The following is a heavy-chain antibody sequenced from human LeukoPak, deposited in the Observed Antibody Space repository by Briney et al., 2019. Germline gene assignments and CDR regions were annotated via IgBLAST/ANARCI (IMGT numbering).Heavy chain of an antibody. CDR3: ARVFSSCYGDY. J-gene: IGHJ4*02. Sequence: PSETLSLTCTVSGGSISSSSYYWGWIRQPPGKGLEWIGSIYYSGSTYYNPSLKSRVTISVDTSKNQFSLKLSSVTAADTAVYYCARVFSSCYGDYWGQGTLVTVSS. V-gene: IGHV4-39*01. D-gene: IGHD2-2*01. CDR1: GGSISSSSYY. CDR2: IYYSGST.